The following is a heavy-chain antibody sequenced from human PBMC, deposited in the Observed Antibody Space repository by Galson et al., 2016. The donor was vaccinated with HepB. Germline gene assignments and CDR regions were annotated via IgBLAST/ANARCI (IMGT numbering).Heavy chain of an antibody. CDR1: GFTFSDYA. Sequence: SLRLSCAASGFTFSDYAIHWVRQAPGKGLEWVAVIWSDGTNNYCADSVKVRFTISRDNSKNPVHLPMNSLRHEDTALYYCVRAYGLGSFLFDYWGQGSLVTVSS. J-gene: IGHJ4*02. V-gene: IGHV3-33*01. CDR2: IWSDGTNN. D-gene: IGHD3-10*01. CDR3: VRAYGLGSFLFDY.